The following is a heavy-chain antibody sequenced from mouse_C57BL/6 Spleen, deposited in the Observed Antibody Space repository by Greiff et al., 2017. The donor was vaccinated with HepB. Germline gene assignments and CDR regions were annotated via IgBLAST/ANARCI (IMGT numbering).Heavy chain of an antibody. CDR2: IRNKANGYTT. J-gene: IGHJ4*01. Sequence: EVKLVESGGGLVQPGGSLSLSCAASGFTFTDYYMSWVRQPPGKALEWLGFIRNKANGYTTEYSASVKGRFTISRDNSQSILYLQMNALRAEDSATYYCARCNYYSNYPSYAMDYWGQGTSVTVSS. CDR1: GFTFTDYY. V-gene: IGHV7-3*01. D-gene: IGHD2-5*01. CDR3: ARCNYYSNYPSYAMDY.